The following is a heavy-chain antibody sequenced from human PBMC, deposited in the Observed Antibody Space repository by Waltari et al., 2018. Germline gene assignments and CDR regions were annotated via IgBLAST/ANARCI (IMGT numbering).Heavy chain of an antibody. CDR2: IYYSGST. CDR3: ARLGDNSRAFDY. CDR1: GGSISTSSYY. V-gene: IGHV4-39*01. Sequence: QLQLQESGPGLVKPSETLSLTCTVSGGSISTSSYYWGWLRQPPGKGLEWIESIYYSGSTYYNPYLKSRVTISVDTSKNQFSLKLSSVTAADTAIYYCARLGDNSRAFDYWGQGTLVTVSS. D-gene: IGHD2-21*01. J-gene: IGHJ4*02.